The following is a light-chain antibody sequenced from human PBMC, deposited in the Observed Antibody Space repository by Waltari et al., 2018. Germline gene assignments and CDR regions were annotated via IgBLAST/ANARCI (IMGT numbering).Light chain of an antibody. Sequence: QSVLTQSPPASGAPGQRVTLTCSGSASNTEGHRVDWYQQLPGTAPKLLMYLNNQRPSGVPDRFSGSKSGTSASLAISGLQSEDEADYYCASWDDILNGRVFGGGTKVTVL. CDR2: LNN. J-gene: IGLJ3*02. V-gene: IGLV1-44*01. CDR1: ASNTEGHR. CDR3: ASWDDILNGRV.